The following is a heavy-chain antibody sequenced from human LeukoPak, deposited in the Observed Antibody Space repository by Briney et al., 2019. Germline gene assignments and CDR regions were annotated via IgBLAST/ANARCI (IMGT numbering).Heavy chain of an antibody. Sequence: GGSLRLSCTASGFTFDDHVMHWVRQAPGKGLEWVSLISGDGSGTYYADSVKGRFTIPRDNSKNSLFLHMSGLRAEDTALYYCATQNPPGSGYYDTYNWFDPWGQGTLVTVAS. V-gene: IGHV3-43*02. CDR2: ISGDGSGT. CDR1: GFTFDDHV. D-gene: IGHD5-12*01. J-gene: IGHJ5*02. CDR3: ATQNPPGSGYYDTYNWFDP.